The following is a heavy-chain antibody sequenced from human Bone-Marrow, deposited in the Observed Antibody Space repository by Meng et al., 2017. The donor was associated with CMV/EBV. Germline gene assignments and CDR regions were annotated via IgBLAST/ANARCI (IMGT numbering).Heavy chain of an antibody. J-gene: IGHJ4*02. V-gene: IGHV3-33*06. CDR3: AKDLGLLLRVFDY. CDR2: IWYDGSNK. Sequence: GESLKISCAASGFTFSSYAMHWVRQAPGKGLEWVAVIWYDGSNKYYADSVKGRFTISRDNSKNTLYLQMNSLRAEDTAVYYCAKDLGLLLRVFDYWGQGTLVTVSS. D-gene: IGHD3-16*01. CDR1: GFTFSSYA.